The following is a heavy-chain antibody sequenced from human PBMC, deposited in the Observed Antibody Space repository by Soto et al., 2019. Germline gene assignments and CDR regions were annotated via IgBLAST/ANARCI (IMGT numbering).Heavy chain of an antibody. J-gene: IGHJ6*02. D-gene: IGHD6-13*01. Sequence: QVQLVQSGAEVKKPGSSVKVSCKASGGTFSSYAISWVRQAPGQGLEWMGGIIPIFGTANYAQKFQGRVTITAEESTRTVYREVRSLRSEDTAVYYCARLNSSCWYGVKGESGMDVWGQGTPGTGSS. CDR3: ARLNSSCWYGVKGESGMDV. CDR1: GGTFSSYA. V-gene: IGHV1-69*12. CDR2: IIPIFGTA.